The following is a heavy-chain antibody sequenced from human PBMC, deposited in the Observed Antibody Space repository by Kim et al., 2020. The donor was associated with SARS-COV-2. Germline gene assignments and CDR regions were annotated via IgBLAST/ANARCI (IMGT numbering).Heavy chain of an antibody. V-gene: IGHV3-11*06. Sequence: YEGSVKGRFTVSRDHAKNALYLQLNSRRAEDTAVYYCARAYSSGWAYFDYWGQGTLVTVSS. CDR3: ARAYSSGWAYFDY. D-gene: IGHD6-19*01. J-gene: IGHJ4*02.